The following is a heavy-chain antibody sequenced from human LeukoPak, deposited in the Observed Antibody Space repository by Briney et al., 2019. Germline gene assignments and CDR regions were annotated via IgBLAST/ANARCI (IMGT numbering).Heavy chain of an antibody. V-gene: IGHV4-39*01. J-gene: IGHJ4*02. Sequence: SETLSLTCAVYGVSFSGYYWGWIRQPPGKGLEWIGSIYYSGSTYYNPSLKSRVTISVDTSKNQFSLKLSSVTAADTAVYYCASSPPILTGYLFPLPFNYWGQGTLVTVSS. CDR1: GVSFSGYY. D-gene: IGHD3-9*01. CDR3: ASSPPILTGYLFPLPFNY. CDR2: IYYSGST.